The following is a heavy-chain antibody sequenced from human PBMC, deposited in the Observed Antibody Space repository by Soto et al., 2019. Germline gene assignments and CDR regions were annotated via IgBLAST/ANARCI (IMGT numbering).Heavy chain of an antibody. J-gene: IGHJ4*02. CDR2: IYYSGST. V-gene: IGHV4-59*01. D-gene: IGHD3-9*01. Sequence: SETLSLTCTVSGGSISSYYWSWIRQPPGKGLEWIGYIYYSGSTNYNPSLKSRVTISVDTSKNQFSLKLSSVTAADTAVYYCARAMGYYDILTGYKLDTGFDYWGQGTLVTVS. CDR3: ARAMGYYDILTGYKLDTGFDY. CDR1: GGSISSYY.